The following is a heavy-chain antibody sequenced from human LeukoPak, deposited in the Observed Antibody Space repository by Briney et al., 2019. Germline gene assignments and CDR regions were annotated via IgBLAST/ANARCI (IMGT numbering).Heavy chain of an antibody. CDR1: GYTFTSYD. CDR2: INPDSGGT. D-gene: IGHD3-16*01. CDR3: ARLRSYDYVWGSFDY. V-gene: IGHV1-2*02. J-gene: IGHJ4*02. Sequence: GASVKVSCKASGYTFTSYDINWVRQAPGQGLEWMGWINPDSGGTNYAQKFQGRVTMTRDTSISTAYLELSWLRSDDTAVYSCARLRSYDYVWGSFDYWGQGTLVTVSS.